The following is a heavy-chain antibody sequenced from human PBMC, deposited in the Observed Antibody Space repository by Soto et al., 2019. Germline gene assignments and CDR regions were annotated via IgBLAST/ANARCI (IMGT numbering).Heavy chain of an antibody. D-gene: IGHD2-8*01. CDR2: MTPSSGGT. CDR3: ARGISAGVDV. Sequence: QVQLVQSGAEVKRPGASVKVSCKASGYTFTSLDINWVRQATGQGLEWMGWMTPSSGGTGYAQKFQGRVTMTRNTSITTAYMELSSLTSEYTAVYYCARGISAGVDVWGQGTTVTVSS. CDR1: GYTFTSLD. V-gene: IGHV1-8*01. J-gene: IGHJ6*02.